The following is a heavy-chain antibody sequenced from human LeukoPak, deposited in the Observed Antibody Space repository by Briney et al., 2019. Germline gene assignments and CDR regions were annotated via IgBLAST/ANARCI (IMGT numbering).Heavy chain of an antibody. CDR1: GGSISSYY. D-gene: IGHD3-16*02. Sequence: SETLSLXCTVSGGSISSYYWSWIRQPPGKGLEWIGYIYYSGSTNYNPSLKSRVTISVDTSKNQFSLKLSSVTAADTAVYYCAREMITFGGVIGTPMAFDIWGQGTMVTVSS. CDR2: IYYSGST. J-gene: IGHJ3*02. CDR3: AREMITFGGVIGTPMAFDI. V-gene: IGHV4-59*01.